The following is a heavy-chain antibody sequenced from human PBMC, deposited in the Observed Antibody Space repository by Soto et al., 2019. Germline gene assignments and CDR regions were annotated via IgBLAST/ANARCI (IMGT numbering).Heavy chain of an antibody. Sequence: EVQLVESGGGLVKPGGSLRLSCAASGFTFSSYSMNWVRQAPGKGLECVSSISSSSSYIYYADSVKGRFTISRDNAKNSLYLQMNSLRDEDTAVYYCARDRWPYWWEPKYYYGMDVWGQGTTVTVSS. CDR3: ARDRWPYWWEPKYYYGMDV. V-gene: IGHV3-21*01. J-gene: IGHJ6*02. CDR1: GFTFSSYS. D-gene: IGHD2-8*02. CDR2: ISSSSSYI.